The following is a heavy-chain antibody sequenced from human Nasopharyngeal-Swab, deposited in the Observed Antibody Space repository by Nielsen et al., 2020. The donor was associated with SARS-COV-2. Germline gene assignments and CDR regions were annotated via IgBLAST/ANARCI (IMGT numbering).Heavy chain of an antibody. Sequence: WIRQPPGKGLEWIGSIYYSGSTYYNPSLKSRGTISVDTSKNKFSLKLSSVTAADTAVYYCARPGYDSSGYTSYFDYWGQGTLVTVSS. CDR2: IYYSGST. D-gene: IGHD3-22*01. CDR3: ARPGYDSSGYTSYFDY. J-gene: IGHJ4*02. V-gene: IGHV4-39*01.